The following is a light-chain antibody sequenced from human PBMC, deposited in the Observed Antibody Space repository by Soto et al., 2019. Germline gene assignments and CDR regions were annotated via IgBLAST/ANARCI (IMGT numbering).Light chain of an antibody. J-gene: IGKJ4*01. V-gene: IGKV4-1*01. CDR2: WAS. CDR1: QSVLFSSNNKTY. Sequence: DIVMTQSPDSLAVSLGERATINCKSSQSVLFSSNNKTYLAWYQQKPGQPPKLLIYWASTRESGVPDRFSGSGSGTDFTLTISSLQAGDAAVYFCQQYYTTPLTFGGGTRLEI. CDR3: QQYYTTPLT.